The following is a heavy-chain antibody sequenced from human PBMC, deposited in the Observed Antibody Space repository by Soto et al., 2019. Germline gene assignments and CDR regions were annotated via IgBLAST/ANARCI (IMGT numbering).Heavy chain of an antibody. CDR3: ARAAGDTTGIRYFFDY. J-gene: IGHJ4*02. CDR1: GFTFTTHW. Sequence: GGSLRLSCAASGFTFTTHWMHWVRQAPGKGLVWVSRINSDGSGTNYADSVKGRFTISRDNAKNTLFLQMSNLRAEDTAVYYCARAAGDTTGIRYFFDYWGQGTLVTVSS. V-gene: IGHV3-74*01. D-gene: IGHD1-1*01. CDR2: INSDGSGT.